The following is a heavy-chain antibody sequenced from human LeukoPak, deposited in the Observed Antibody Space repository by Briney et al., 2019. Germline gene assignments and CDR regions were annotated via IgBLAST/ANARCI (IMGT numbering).Heavy chain of an antibody. V-gene: IGHV4-59*08. Sequence: SETLSCTGAGSSCSVSSYYWSWLRQPPGHGLEWIGYTHYSGSTDHNPSLKTRVTISVDTSKNQFSLKLSSVTAADTAVYYCAKGAAGTVPFDYWGQGTLVTVSS. CDR3: AKGAAGTVPFDY. J-gene: IGHJ4*02. CDR1: SCSVSSYY. D-gene: IGHD6-13*01. CDR2: THYSGST.